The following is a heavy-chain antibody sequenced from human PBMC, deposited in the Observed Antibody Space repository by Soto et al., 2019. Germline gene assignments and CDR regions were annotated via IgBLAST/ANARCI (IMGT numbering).Heavy chain of an antibody. V-gene: IGHV4-59*01. D-gene: IGHD2-21*02. CDR1: GGSISSYY. Sequence: PSETLSLTCTVSGGSISSYYWSWIRQPPGKGLEWIGYIYHSGSTYYNPSFKSRVTISVDTSKNQFSLKLNSVTAADTAVYYCARDLWGYCGTDCYPLDVWGQGTTVTV. CDR3: ARDLWGYCGTDCYPLDV. CDR2: IYHSGST. J-gene: IGHJ6*02.